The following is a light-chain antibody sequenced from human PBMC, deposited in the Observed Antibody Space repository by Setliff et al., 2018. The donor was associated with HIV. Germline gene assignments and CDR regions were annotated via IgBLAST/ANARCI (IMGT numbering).Light chain of an antibody. CDR1: SGSIASNY. CDR2: EDN. Sequence: NFMLTQPHSVSESPGKTVTISCTRSSGSIASNYVQWYQQRPGTSPTTVIYEDNQRPSGVPDRFSGSIDSSSNSASLTLSGLKTEDEADYYCQSSKVFGGGTK. V-gene: IGLV6-57*01. J-gene: IGLJ2*01. CDR3: QSSKV.